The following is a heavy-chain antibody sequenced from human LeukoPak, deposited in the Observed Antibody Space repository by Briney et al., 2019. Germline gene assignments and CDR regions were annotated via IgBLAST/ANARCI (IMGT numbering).Heavy chain of an antibody. CDR3: AKDRRPSSYRRRWLDY. Sequence: ASVKVSCKASGYTFTIYGISWVPHAPGQGREWMGCLSALNGNTNYAQKLQGSDTMTTDTSTSTPYMALRSLRSDDTAVYYCAKDRRPSSYRRRWLDYWGQGTLVTVSS. CDR1: GYTFTIYG. D-gene: IGHD6-13*01. V-gene: IGHV1-18*01. J-gene: IGHJ4*02. CDR2: LSALNGNT.